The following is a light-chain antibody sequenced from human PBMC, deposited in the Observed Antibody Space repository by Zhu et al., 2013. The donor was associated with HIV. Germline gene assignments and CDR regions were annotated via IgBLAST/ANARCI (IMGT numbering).Light chain of an antibody. CDR1: SSDIGAYNY. Sequence: QSALTQPPSASGSPGQSVAISCTGTSSDIGAYNYVSWYQHHPGKAPKLIIYEVSKRPSGVPDRFSGSKSGNTASLTVSGLQAEDEADYYCSSYTTTTTLFFGGGTKLTVL. V-gene: IGLV2-8*01. CDR2: EVS. J-gene: IGLJ2*01. CDR3: SSYTTTTTLF.